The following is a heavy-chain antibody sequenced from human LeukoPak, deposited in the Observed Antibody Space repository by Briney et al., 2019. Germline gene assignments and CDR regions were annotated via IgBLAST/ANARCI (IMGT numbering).Heavy chain of an antibody. CDR1: GFTFSSYA. D-gene: IGHD3-9*01. Sequence: PGGSLRLSCAASGFTFSSYAMSWVRQAPGKGLEWVSAISGSGGSTYYADSVKGRSTISRDNSKNTLYLQMNSLRAEDTAVYYCAKEPLRYFDWLLPYFDYWGQGTLVTVSS. V-gene: IGHV3-23*01. J-gene: IGHJ4*02. CDR3: AKEPLRYFDWLLPYFDY. CDR2: ISGSGGST.